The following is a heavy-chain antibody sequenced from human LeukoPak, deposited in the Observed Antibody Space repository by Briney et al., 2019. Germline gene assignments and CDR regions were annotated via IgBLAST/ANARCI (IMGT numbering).Heavy chain of an antibody. CDR1: GFTFSSYN. Sequence: GGSLRLSCAASGFTFSSYNINWVRQAPGKGLEWVSSISSSSSYIYYADSVKGRFTISRDNAKNSLYLQMNSLRAEDTAVYYCARGHSSSYDYHFDYWGQGTLVTVSS. CDR2: ISSSSSYI. D-gene: IGHD6-13*01. CDR3: ARGHSSSYDYHFDY. J-gene: IGHJ4*02. V-gene: IGHV3-21*01.